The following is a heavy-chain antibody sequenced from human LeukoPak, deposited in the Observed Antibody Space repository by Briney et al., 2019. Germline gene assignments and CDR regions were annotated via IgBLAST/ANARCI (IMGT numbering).Heavy chain of an antibody. J-gene: IGHJ4*02. CDR2: IYYSGST. CDR1: GGSISSGDYY. V-gene: IGHV4-30-4*01. Sequence: SETLSLTCTVSGGSISSGDYYWSWIRQPPGKGLEWIGYIYYSGSTYYNPSLKSRVTISVDTSKNQFSLKLSSVTAADTAVYYCARDFAYGSGSRPLDYWGQGTLVTVSS. CDR3: ARDFAYGSGSRPLDY. D-gene: IGHD3-10*01.